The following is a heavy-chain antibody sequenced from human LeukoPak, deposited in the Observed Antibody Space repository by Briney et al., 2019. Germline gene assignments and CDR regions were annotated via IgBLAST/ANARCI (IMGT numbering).Heavy chain of an antibody. Sequence: ASVKVSCKASGYLFTDYYLHWIRQAPGQGLEWMGWIDPNSGGTHHAVNFQGRATLTRDTSISTVYMDLSSLRSDDTGLYYCARSRTPFYYYGMDVWGLGTSVIVSS. CDR1: GYLFTDYY. V-gene: IGHV1-2*02. CDR3: ARSRTPFYYYGMDV. CDR2: IDPNSGGT. J-gene: IGHJ6*02. D-gene: IGHD1-1*01.